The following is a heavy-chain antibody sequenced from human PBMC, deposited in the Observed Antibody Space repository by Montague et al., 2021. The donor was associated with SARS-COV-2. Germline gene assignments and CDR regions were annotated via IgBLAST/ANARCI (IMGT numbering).Heavy chain of an antibody. D-gene: IGHD2-15*01. CDR3: ARVLGGYCSGGSCYRGWYFDL. CDR2: IYYSGST. CDR1: SGSISSGGYY. J-gene: IGHJ2*01. V-gene: IGHV4-31*03. Sequence: TLSLTCTVSSGSISSGGYYWSWIRQHPGKGLEWIGYIYYSGSTYYNPSLKSRVTISVDTSKNQFSLKLSSVTAADTAVYYCARVLGGYCSGGSCYRGWYFDLWGRGTLVTVFS.